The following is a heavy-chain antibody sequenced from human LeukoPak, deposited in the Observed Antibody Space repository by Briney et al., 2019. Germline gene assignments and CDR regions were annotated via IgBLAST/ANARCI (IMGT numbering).Heavy chain of an antibody. Sequence: GASVKVSCKASGYTFTNYGISWVRQAPGQGLEWMGWISAYNGNTNYAQKFQGRVTMTTDTSTTTAYMEVKSLRSDDTAVFYCARLYGSSWPMGGYYYYGMDVWGQGTTVTVSS. V-gene: IGHV1-18*04. CDR3: ARLYGSSWPMGGYYYYGMDV. D-gene: IGHD6-13*01. J-gene: IGHJ6*02. CDR1: GYTFTNYG. CDR2: ISAYNGNT.